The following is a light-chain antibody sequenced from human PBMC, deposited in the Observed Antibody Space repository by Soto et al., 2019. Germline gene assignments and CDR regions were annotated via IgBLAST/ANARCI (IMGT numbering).Light chain of an antibody. CDR1: QSVSSN. V-gene: IGKV3-11*01. CDR3: QQRGNRPPWT. CDR2: DAS. J-gene: IGKJ1*01. Sequence: VMTQSPATLSVSPGEGATLSCRASQSVSSNLVWYQQKPGQAPRLLIYDASNRATGIPARFSGSGSGTDFTLTISSLEPEDFAVYYCQQRGNRPPWTFGQGSKV.